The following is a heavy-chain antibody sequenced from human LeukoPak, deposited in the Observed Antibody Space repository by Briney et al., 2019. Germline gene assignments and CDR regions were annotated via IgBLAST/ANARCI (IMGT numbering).Heavy chain of an antibody. CDR2: IWYDGSNK. CDR3: ASAWGAYN. D-gene: IGHD3-16*01. CDR1: GFTFSSYA. V-gene: IGHV3-33*03. J-gene: IGHJ4*02. Sequence: GGSPRLSCAASGFTFSSYAMHWVRQAPGKGLEWVAVIWYDGSNKYYADSVKGRFTISRDNAKNTLYLQINSLRAEDTAVYYCASAWGAYNWGQGTLVTVSS.